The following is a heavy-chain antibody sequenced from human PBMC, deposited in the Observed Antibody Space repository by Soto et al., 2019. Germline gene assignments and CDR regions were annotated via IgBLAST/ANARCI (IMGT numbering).Heavy chain of an antibody. CDR1: GFTFSSYA. Sequence: GGSLRLSCAASGFTFSSYAMSWVRQAPGKGLEWVSAISGSGGSTYYADSVKGRFTISRDNSKNTLYLQMNSLRAEDTAVYYCAKAAIGYRFGELLPPGGDYYYYMDVWGKGTTVTVSS. CDR2: ISGSGGST. D-gene: IGHD3-10*01. CDR3: AKAAIGYRFGELLPPGGDYYYYMDV. V-gene: IGHV3-23*01. J-gene: IGHJ6*03.